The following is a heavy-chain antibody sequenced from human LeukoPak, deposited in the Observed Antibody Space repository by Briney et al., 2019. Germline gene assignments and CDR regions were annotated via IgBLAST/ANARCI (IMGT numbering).Heavy chain of an antibody. J-gene: IGHJ4*02. Sequence: GGSLRLSCIGTGFSFSSDAMGWVRQAPGKGLEWVSVISGSGGSTYSAESVKGRFTISRDNSKNTLYLQMNSLRVEDTAVYYCAKGPRASGWTYFDYWGQGTLVTVSS. CDR2: ISGSGGST. V-gene: IGHV3-23*01. CDR1: GFSFSSDA. CDR3: AKGPRASGWTYFDY. D-gene: IGHD6-19*01.